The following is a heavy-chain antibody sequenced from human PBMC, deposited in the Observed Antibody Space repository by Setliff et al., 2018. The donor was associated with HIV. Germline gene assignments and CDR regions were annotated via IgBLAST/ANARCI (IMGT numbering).Heavy chain of an antibody. Sequence: ASVKVSCKASGYTLTDFYIHWVRQAPGQGLEWMGWITPNSGGTEYAGKFQGRVTLTRDTSINTAYMEVTRLTSDDTAVYYCAGVSSQFSEWRKDYFEYWGKGSLVTVSS. CDR2: ITPNSGGT. CDR3: AGVSSQFSEWRKDYFEY. CDR1: GYTLTDFY. D-gene: IGHD3-3*01. V-gene: IGHV1-2*02. J-gene: IGHJ4*02.